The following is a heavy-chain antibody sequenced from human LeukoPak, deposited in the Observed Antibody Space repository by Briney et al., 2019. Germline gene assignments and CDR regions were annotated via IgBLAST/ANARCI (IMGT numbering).Heavy chain of an antibody. CDR1: GITLSNYG. D-gene: IGHD3-22*01. J-gene: IGHJ4*02. CDR2: ISDSGGRT. CDR3: AKRGVVIRVILVGFHKEAYYFDS. V-gene: IGHV3-23*01. Sequence: GGSLRLSCAVSGITLSNYGVSWVRQAPGKGLEWVAGISDSGGRTNYADSVKGRFTISRDNPKNTLYLQMNGLRAEDTAVYFCAKRGVVIRVILVGFHKEAYYFDSWGQGALVTVSS.